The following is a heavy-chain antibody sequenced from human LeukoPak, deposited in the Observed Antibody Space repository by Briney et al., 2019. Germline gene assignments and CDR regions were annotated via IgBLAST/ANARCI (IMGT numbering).Heavy chain of an antibody. CDR3: ARCQIQLWLTDY. V-gene: IGHV3-21*01. J-gene: IGHJ4*02. CDR1: GFTFSSYW. Sequence: GGSLRLSCAASGFTFSSYWMSGVRKAPGKGLECGSSISSSSSYIYYADSVKGRFTISRDNAKNSLYLQMNSLRAEDTAVYYCARCQIQLWLTDYWGQGTLVTVSS. D-gene: IGHD5-18*01. CDR2: ISSSSSYI.